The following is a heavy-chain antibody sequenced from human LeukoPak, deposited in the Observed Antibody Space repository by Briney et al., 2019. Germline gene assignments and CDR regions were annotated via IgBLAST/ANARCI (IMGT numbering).Heavy chain of an antibody. CDR2: VNSDNSFK. D-gene: IGHD1-26*01. J-gene: IGHJ4*02. V-gene: IGHV3-21*01. CDR3: ARGVAGAFDS. CDR1: GFTFSRYS. Sequence: GGSLRLSCAPSGFTFSRYSVNWVREAPGKGLEWVSFVNSDNSFKYYADSLKGRFTISRDNAKNSLSLQMNSLRAEDTAVYYCARGVAGAFDSWGQGTLVSVSS.